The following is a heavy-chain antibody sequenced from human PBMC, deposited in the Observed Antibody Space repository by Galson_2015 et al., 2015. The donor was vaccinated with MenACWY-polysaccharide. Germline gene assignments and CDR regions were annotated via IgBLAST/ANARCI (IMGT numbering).Heavy chain of an antibody. J-gene: IGHJ5*02. V-gene: IGHV3-74*01. Sequence: SLRLSCAASGFTFSSYWMHWVRQAPGKGLVWVSRTNGDGGATDYADSVKGRFTISRDNAKNTLYLQMNSLRAEDTAVYYCARAGAKYCRGGNCFFSWFDPWGQGTLVTVSS. CDR3: ARAGAKYCRGGNCFFSWFDP. D-gene: IGHD2-15*01. CDR1: GFTFSSYW. CDR2: TNGDGGAT.